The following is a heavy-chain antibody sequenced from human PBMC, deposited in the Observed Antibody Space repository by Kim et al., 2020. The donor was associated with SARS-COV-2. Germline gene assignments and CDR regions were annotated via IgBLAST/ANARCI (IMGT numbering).Heavy chain of an antibody. CDR3: AREPKYCSGGSCYLGWFDP. CDR2: IYYSGST. J-gene: IGHJ5*02. CDR1: GGSISSYY. V-gene: IGHV4-59*01. Sequence: SETLSLTCTVSGGSISSYYWSWIRQPPGKGLEWIGYIYYSGSTNYNPSLKSRVTISVDTSKNQFSLKLSSVTAADTAVYYCAREPKYCSGGSCYLGWFDPWGQGTLVTVSS. D-gene: IGHD2-15*01.